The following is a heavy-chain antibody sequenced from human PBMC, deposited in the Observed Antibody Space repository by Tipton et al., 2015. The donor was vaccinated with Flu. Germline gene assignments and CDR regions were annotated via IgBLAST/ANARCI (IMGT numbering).Heavy chain of an antibody. CDR3: ARSDYSDGFDF. CDR2: IYYRGTT. D-gene: IGHD4-11*01. Sequence: GLVKPSETLSLTCTVSGGSMSSYYWSWIRQPPGKGLEWIGYIYYRGTTRYNPSLKSRVTMSVDTSKNQFSLRLTSVTAVDTALYYCARSDYSDGFDFWGQGTKVIVSS. CDR1: GGSMSSYY. V-gene: IGHV4-59*01. J-gene: IGHJ3*01.